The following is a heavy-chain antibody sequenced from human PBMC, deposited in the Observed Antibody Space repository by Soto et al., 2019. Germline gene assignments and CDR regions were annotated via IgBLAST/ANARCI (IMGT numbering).Heavy chain of an antibody. CDR3: ARVQTGIAVAGALDI. CDR2: ISYDGSNK. D-gene: IGHD6-19*01. J-gene: IGHJ3*02. CDR1: GFTFSSYA. Sequence: GGSLRLSCAASGFTFSSYAMHWVRQAPGKGLEWVAVISYDGSNKYYADSVKGRFTISRDNSKNTLYLQMNSLRAEDTAVYYCARVQTGIAVAGALDIWGQGTMVTVSS. V-gene: IGHV3-30*04.